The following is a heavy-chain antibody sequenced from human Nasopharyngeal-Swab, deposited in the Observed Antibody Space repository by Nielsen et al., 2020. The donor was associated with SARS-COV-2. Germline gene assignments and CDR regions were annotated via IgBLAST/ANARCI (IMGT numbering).Heavy chain of an antibody. V-gene: IGHV6-1*01. CDR1: GDSVPSNNAA. CDR2: TYYRSKWYN. J-gene: IGHJ3*02. Sequence: SQTLSLTCAISGDSVPSNNAAWNWIRQSPSRGLEWLGRTYYRSKWYNEYAASVKSRVTINPDTFKNQISLQVNSMTAEDTAVYYCARRQMGAHAFDIWGQGTMVTVSS. CDR3: ARRQMGAHAFDI. D-gene: IGHD3-16*01.